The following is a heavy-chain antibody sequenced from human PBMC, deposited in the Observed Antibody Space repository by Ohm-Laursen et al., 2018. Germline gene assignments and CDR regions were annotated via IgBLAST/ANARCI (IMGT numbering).Heavy chain of an antibody. J-gene: IGHJ4*02. CDR1: GNSINTYY. D-gene: IGHD1-26*01. CDR3: AGNRLGSSFDN. V-gene: IGHV4-59*08. CDR2: IHYSGNT. Sequence: GTLSLTCTVSGNSINTYYWSWIRQPPGKGLEYISWIHYSGNTNYNPSLRSRVTISVDTSKNHIPLSLRSVTAADTAIYYCAGNRLGSSFDNWGPGTVVTVSS.